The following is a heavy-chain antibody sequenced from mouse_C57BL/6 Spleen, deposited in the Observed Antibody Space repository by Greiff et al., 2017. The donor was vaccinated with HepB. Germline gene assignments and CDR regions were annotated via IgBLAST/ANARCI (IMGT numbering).Heavy chain of an antibody. CDR1: GFTFSDYG. D-gene: IGHD1-1*01. Sequence: EMMLVESGVGLVKPGGSLKLSCAASGFTFSDYGMHWVRQAPEKGLEWVAYISSGSSTIYYADTVKGRFTISRDNAKNTLFLQMTSLRSEDTAMYYCARPYGSSHYYAMDYWGQGTSVTVSS. J-gene: IGHJ4*01. V-gene: IGHV5-17*01. CDR2: ISSGSSTI. CDR3: ARPYGSSHYYAMDY.